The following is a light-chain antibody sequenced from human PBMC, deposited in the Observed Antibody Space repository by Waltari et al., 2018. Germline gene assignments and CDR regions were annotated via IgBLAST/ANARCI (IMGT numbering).Light chain of an antibody. J-gene: IGKJ4*01. V-gene: IGKV3-20*01. CDR1: QSVISRY. CDR2: GAS. CDR3: QQYGSSPTT. Sequence: DSVLTQSPGTLSLSPGERATLSCRASQSVISRYLAWYQQRPGQAPRLLIYGASTRATGIPDRFSGSGSGTDLTLTISRLDPEDSAVYYCQQYGSSPTTFGGGTKVEIK.